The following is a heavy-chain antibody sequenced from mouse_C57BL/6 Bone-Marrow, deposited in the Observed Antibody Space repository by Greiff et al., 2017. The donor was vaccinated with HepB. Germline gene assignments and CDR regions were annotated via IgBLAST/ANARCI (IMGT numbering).Heavy chain of an antibody. CDR3: ARVGLRHAMDY. CDR2: IYPGSGST. J-gene: IGHJ4*01. CDR1: GYTFTSYW. V-gene: IGHV1-55*01. D-gene: IGHD2-4*01. Sequence: QVQLQQPGAELVKPGASVKMSCKASGYTFTSYWITWVKQRPGQGLEWIGDIYPGSGSTNYNEKFKSKATLTVDTSSSTAYMQLRSLTSEDSAVYYGARVGLRHAMDYWGQGTSVTVSS.